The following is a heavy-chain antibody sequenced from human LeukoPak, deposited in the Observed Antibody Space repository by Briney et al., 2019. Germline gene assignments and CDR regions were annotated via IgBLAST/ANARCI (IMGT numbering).Heavy chain of an antibody. V-gene: IGHV3-21*01. CDR1: GFTFSSYS. CDR2: ISSSSSYI. CDR3: ARDQAQDFWSGYFGEYYYYGMDV. J-gene: IGHJ6*02. D-gene: IGHD3-3*01. Sequence: GGSLRLSCAASGFTFSSYSMNWIRQAPGKGLEWVSSISSSSSYIYYADSVKGRFTISRDNAKNSLYLQMNSLRAEDTAVYYCARDQAQDFWSGYFGEYYYYGMDVWGQGTTVTVSS.